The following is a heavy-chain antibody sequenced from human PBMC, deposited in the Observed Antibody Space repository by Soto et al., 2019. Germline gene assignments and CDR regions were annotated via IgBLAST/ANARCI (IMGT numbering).Heavy chain of an antibody. CDR3: ARSNWNDVSYFDY. Sequence: QVQLVQSGAEVKKPGASVKVSCKASGYTFTSYYFHWVRQAPGQGLEWVGLINPSGGSTTYARKFQVRVTMTRDTSTSTVYMELSRLRSEATAVYFCARSNWNDVSYFDYWGQVTLVTVSS. D-gene: IGHD1-1*01. CDR1: GYTFTSYY. J-gene: IGHJ4*02. CDR2: INPSGGST. V-gene: IGHV1-46*03.